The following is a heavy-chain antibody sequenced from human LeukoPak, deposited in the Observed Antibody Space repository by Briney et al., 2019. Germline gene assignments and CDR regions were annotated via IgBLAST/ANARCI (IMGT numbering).Heavy chain of an antibody. V-gene: IGHV3-21*01. CDR2: ISSSSSYI. J-gene: IGHJ4*02. Sequence: GGSLRLSCAASGFTFSSYSMNWVRQAPGKGLEWVSSISSSSSYIYYADSVKGRFTISRDNAKNLLYLQMNSLRAEDTAVYYCASSGNRGVFDYWGQGTLVTVSS. D-gene: IGHD1-14*01. CDR1: GFTFSSYS. CDR3: ASSGNRGVFDY.